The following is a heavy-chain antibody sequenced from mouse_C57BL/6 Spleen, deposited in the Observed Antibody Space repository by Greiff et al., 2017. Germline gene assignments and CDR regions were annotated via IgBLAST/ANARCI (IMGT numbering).Heavy chain of an antibody. CDR2: ISDGGSYT. CDR3: ARDRYSPYAMDY. Sequence: EVKLVESGGGLVKPGGSLKLSCAASGFTFSSYAMSWVRQTPEKRLEWVATISDGGSYTYYPDNVKGRFTISRDNAKNNLYLQMSHLKSEDTAMYYCARDRYSPYAMDYWGQGTSVTVSS. J-gene: IGHJ4*01. V-gene: IGHV5-4*01. CDR1: GFTFSSYA. D-gene: IGHD2-12*01.